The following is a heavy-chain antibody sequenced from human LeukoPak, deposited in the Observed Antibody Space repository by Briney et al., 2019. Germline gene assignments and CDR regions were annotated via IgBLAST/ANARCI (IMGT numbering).Heavy chain of an antibody. CDR1: GFTFSRYD. CDR2: INSNDGST. Sequence: GGSLLLSCVASGFTFSRYDVNWVRRAPGKGREWLAGINSNDGSTYYTDSVKGRFTISRDNSKNTLYLQINSLRAEDTAVYYCAKVHLDVVVVTAIPDYFDSWGQGALVTVSS. CDR3: AKVHLDVVVVTAIPDYFDS. J-gene: IGHJ4*02. V-gene: IGHV3-23*01. D-gene: IGHD2-21*02.